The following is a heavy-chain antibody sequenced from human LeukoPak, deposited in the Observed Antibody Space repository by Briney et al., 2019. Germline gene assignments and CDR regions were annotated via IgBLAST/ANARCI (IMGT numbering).Heavy chain of an antibody. CDR3: ARSANYFDTSGQDY. D-gene: IGHD3-22*01. CDR1: GFTFSGYW. J-gene: IGHJ4*02. Sequence: GGSLRLSCAASGFTFSGYWMHSVRQAPGKGLVWVSRTNRDDSDTSYADSVKGRFTISRDKAKSTLYLQMNSLRVEDTAVYYCARSANYFDTSGQDYWGQGTLVTVSS. CDR2: TNRDDSDT. V-gene: IGHV3-74*01.